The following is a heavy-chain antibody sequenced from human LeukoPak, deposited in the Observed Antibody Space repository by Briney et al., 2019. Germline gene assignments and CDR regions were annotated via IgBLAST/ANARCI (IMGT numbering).Heavy chain of an antibody. Sequence: GGSLRLSCAASGFTFSSYSMNWVRQAPGKGLEWVSSISSSSSYIYYADSVKGRFTISRDNAKNSLYLQMNSLRAEDTAVYYCARDYIAVAVTGAFDIWGQGTMVTVSS. D-gene: IGHD2-15*01. CDR2: ISSSSSYI. CDR3: ARDYIAVAVTGAFDI. J-gene: IGHJ3*02. CDR1: GFTFSSYS. V-gene: IGHV3-21*01.